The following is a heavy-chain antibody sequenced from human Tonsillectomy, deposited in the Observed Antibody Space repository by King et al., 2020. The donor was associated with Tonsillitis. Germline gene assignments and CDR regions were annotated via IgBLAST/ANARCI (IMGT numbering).Heavy chain of an antibody. CDR3: AREDYDGNKSFDY. V-gene: IGHV4-34*01. CDR2: VNQGGSS. Sequence: VQLQQWGAGLLKPSETLSLTCAVDGGSFSGYYWSWIRQSPGKGLAWIGDVNQGGSSNYNPSLKRRVTISADTSKNHFSLRLTSVTAADTAVYYCAREDYDGNKSFDYWGQGTLVTVSS. J-gene: IGHJ4*02. CDR1: GGSFSGYY. D-gene: IGHD4-23*01.